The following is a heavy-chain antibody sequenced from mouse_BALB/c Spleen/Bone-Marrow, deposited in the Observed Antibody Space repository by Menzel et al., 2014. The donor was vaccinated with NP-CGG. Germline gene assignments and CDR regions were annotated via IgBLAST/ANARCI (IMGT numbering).Heavy chain of an antibody. CDR1: GFTFSSYA. D-gene: IGHD2-3*01. J-gene: IGHJ3*01. Sequence: EVNLVESGGGLVKPGGSLKLSCAASGFTFSSYAMSWVRQTPGKRLGWVASISSGGSTYYPDSVKGRFTISRDNARNILYLQMSSLRSEDTAMYYCARGYDGYYGFAYWGQGTLVTVSA. CDR2: ISSGGST. CDR3: ARGYDGYYGFAY. V-gene: IGHV5-6-5*01.